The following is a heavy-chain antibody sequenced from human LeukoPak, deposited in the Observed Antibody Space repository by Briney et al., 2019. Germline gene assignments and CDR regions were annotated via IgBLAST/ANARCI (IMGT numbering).Heavy chain of an antibody. D-gene: IGHD4-23*01. CDR3: ARTTLETQYFDR. J-gene: IGHJ4*02. CDR1: GFNLSAYY. CDR2: LKNDSRGT. Sequence: GGSLRLSCAASGFNLSAYYMDWVRQGPGKGLVWVSRLKNDSRGTKYADSVKGRFTISRDDAKNILYLQMTSLTVEDAAVYYCARTTLETQYFDRWGQGTLVTVSS. V-gene: IGHV3-74*03.